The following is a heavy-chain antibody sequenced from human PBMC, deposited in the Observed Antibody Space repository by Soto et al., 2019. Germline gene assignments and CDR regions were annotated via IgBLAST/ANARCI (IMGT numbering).Heavy chain of an antibody. Sequence: GGSLRLSCVASGFTFSSYEMNWVTQAPGKGLEWVSSISGSTTYIYYADSVKGRFTISRDNAKNSLYVQMNGLRVEDTAVYYCARGRENIPPYYLDYWGQGILVTVS. CDR3: ARGRENIPPYYLDY. J-gene: IGHJ4*02. V-gene: IGHV3-21*01. CDR2: ISGSTTYI. CDR1: GFTFSSYE. D-gene: IGHD2-21*01.